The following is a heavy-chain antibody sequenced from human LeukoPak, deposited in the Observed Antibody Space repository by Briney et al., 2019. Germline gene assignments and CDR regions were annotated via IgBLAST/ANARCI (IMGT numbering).Heavy chain of an antibody. CDR2: ISAYNGNT. D-gene: IGHD3-22*01. Sequence: ASVTVSCTASGYTFTSYGISWERQAPGQGLEWMGWISAYNGNTNYAQKLQGRVTMTTDTSTSTAYMELRSLRSDDTAVYYCARVEDPGGYSHLDDYWGQGSLVTASS. J-gene: IGHJ4*02. V-gene: IGHV1-18*01. CDR1: GYTFTSYG. CDR3: ARVEDPGGYSHLDDY.